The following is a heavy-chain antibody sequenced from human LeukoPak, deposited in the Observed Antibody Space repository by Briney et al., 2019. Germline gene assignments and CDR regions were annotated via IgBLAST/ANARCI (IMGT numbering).Heavy chain of an antibody. CDR3: ARDGGVSGYDLLDY. V-gene: IGHV3-7*01. CDR1: GFTFSSYW. D-gene: IGHD5-12*01. CDR2: IKQDGSEK. Sequence: GGSLRLSCAASGFTFSSYWMSWVRQAPGKGLEWVANIKQDGSEKYYVDSVKGRFTISRDNAKNSLYLQMNSLRAEDTAVYYCARDGGVSGYDLLDYWGQGTLVTVSS. J-gene: IGHJ4*02.